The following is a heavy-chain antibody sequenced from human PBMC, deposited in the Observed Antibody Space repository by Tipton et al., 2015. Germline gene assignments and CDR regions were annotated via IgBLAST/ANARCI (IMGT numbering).Heavy chain of an antibody. D-gene: IGHD3-22*01. V-gene: IGHV3-33*01. CDR2: ISYGGVNK. J-gene: IGHJ4*02. CDR3: AGDPPHYFYDSGGSPEY. Sequence: SLRLSCTTSGFSFSDYSMSWIRQAPGKGLEWAASISYGGVNKYYEDSVRGRLTISRDKSKNTVSLVMNSLRVEDTAIYYCAGDPPHYFYDSGGSPEYWGQGT. CDR1: GFSFSDYS.